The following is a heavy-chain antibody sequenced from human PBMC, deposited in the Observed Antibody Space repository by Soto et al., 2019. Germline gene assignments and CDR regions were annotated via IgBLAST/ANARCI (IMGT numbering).Heavy chain of an antibody. V-gene: IGHV3-74*01. CDR3: ARDTDGLHY. CDR1: GLIFSNYK. Sequence: EVQLVESGGGLVQPGGSLRLSCAASGLIFSNYKMHWVRQAPGKGLVWVSRTNTDGSITDYADSVKGRFTVSRDNPKNTLYLQMNSLRAEDTAVYYCARDTDGLHYWGQGTLVTVSS. J-gene: IGHJ4*02. CDR2: TNTDGSIT.